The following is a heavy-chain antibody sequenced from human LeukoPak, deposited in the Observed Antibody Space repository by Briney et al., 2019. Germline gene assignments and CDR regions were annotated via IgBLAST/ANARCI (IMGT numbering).Heavy chain of an antibody. D-gene: IGHD2-21*02. V-gene: IGHV3-15*01. Sequence: GGSLRLSCAASGFTFSNAWMSWVRQAPGKGLEWVGRIKSKTDGGTTDYAAPVKGRFTISRDDSKNTLYLQMNSLKTEDTAVYYCTEGSEGDYNYYYGMDVWGKGTTVIVSS. J-gene: IGHJ6*04. CDR1: GFTFSNAW. CDR3: TEGSEGDYNYYYGMDV. CDR2: IKSKTDGGTT.